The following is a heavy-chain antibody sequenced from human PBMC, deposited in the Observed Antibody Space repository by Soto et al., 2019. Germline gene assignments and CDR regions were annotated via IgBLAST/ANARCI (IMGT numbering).Heavy chain of an antibody. CDR1: GFTFSSYA. J-gene: IGHJ4*02. V-gene: IGHV3-23*01. CDR2: ISGSGGST. Sequence: EVQLLESGGGLVQPGGSLRLSCAASGFTFSSYAMSWVRQAPGKWLEWVSAISGSGGSTYYADSVKGRFTISRDNSKNTLYLQMNSLRAEDTAVYYCAKVLAYCGGDCYSENYFDYWGQGTLVTVSS. D-gene: IGHD2-21*02. CDR3: AKVLAYCGGDCYSENYFDY.